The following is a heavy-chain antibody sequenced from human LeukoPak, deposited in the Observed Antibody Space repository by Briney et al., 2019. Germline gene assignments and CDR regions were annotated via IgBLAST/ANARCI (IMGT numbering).Heavy chain of an antibody. Sequence: KPSETLSLTCTVSGGSISSYYWSWIRQPPGKGLEWIGYIYYSGSTNYNPSLKSRVTISVDTSKNQFSLNLRSVTAADTAVYYCARGKGYFDYWGQGTLVTVSS. CDR2: IYYSGST. V-gene: IGHV4-59*01. CDR3: ARGKGYFDY. CDR1: GGSISSYY. J-gene: IGHJ4*02.